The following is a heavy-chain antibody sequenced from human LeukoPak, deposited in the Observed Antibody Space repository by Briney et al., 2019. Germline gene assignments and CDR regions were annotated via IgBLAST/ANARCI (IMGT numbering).Heavy chain of an antibody. V-gene: IGHV3-7*03. J-gene: IGHJ4*02. Sequence: GGSLRLSCAASGFTFSSYWMSWVRQAPGKGLEWVANIKQDGSEKYYVDSVKGRFTISRDNAKNSLYLQMNSLRAEDTALYYCAKDSSSGGQCYFDYWGQGTLVTVSS. D-gene: IGHD2-15*01. CDR2: IKQDGSEK. CDR1: GFTFSSYW. CDR3: AKDSSSGGQCYFDY.